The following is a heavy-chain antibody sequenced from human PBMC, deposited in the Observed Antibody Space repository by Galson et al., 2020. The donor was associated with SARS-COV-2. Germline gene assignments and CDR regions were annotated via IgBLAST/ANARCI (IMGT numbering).Heavy chain of an antibody. V-gene: IGHV3-23*01. CDR1: GFTFSSYA. CDR3: AAIMITFGGVIDDGVFDY. J-gene: IGHJ4*02. Sequence: GGSLRLSCAASGFTFSSYAMSWVRQAPGKGLEWVSAISGSGGSTYYADSVKGRFTISRDNSKNTLYLQMNSLRAEDTAVYYCAAIMITFGGVIDDGVFDYWGQGTLVTVSS. CDR2: ISGSGGST. D-gene: IGHD3-16*02.